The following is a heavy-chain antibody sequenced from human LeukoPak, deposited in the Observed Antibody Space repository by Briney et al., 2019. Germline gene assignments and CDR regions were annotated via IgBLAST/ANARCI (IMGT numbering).Heavy chain of an antibody. Sequence: SQTLSLTCTVSGGSISSGDYYWSWIRQPPGKGLEWIGYISYSGSTYYNPSLESRVTISVGMSKNQLSLKLYSVTAADTAVYYCAREESGYVDYWGQGTPVTVSS. CDR1: GGSISSGDYY. D-gene: IGHD3-3*01. V-gene: IGHV4-30-4*08. CDR2: ISYSGST. J-gene: IGHJ4*02. CDR3: AREESGYVDY.